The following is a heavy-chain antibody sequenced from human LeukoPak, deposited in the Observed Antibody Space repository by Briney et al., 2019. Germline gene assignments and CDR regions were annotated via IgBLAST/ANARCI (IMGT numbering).Heavy chain of an antibody. D-gene: IGHD6-13*01. J-gene: IGHJ4*02. CDR3: ARQNPGSWYAYGFDY. CDR2: IYTSGST. V-gene: IGHV4-4*09. CDR1: GGSISSYY. Sequence: PETLSLTCTVSGGSISSYYWSWIRQPPGKGLEWIGYIYTSGSTNYNPSLKSRVTISVDTSKNQFSLKLSSVTAADTAVYYCARQNPGSWYAYGFDYWGQGTLVTVSS.